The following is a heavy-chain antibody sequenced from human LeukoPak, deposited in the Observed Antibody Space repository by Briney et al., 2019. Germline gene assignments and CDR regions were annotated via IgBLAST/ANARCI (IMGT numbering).Heavy chain of an antibody. CDR1: GFTFSSYE. Sequence: GGSLRLSCAASGFTFSSYEMNWVRQAPGKGLEWVSYIGSSGSVIYCADSVKGRFTISRDNAKNSLYLQMNSLRAEDTAVYYCASFYDTSGRDYWGQGILVTVSS. J-gene: IGHJ4*02. CDR3: ASFYDTSGRDY. CDR2: IGSSGSVI. D-gene: IGHD3-22*01. V-gene: IGHV3-48*03.